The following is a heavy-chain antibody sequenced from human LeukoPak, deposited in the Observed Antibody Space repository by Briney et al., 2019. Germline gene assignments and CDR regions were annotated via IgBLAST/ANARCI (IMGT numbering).Heavy chain of an antibody. V-gene: IGHV1-69*13. CDR1: GGTFSSYA. J-gene: IGHJ6*03. Sequence: ASVKVSCKASGGTFSSYAISWVRQAPGQGLEGMGGMIPIFGTANYAQKFQGRVTITADESTSTAYMELSSLRSEDTAVYYCASSEGDYGSGSYYPYYYYYMDVWGKGTTVTISS. CDR2: MIPIFGTA. CDR3: ASSEGDYGSGSYYPYYYYYMDV. D-gene: IGHD3-10*01.